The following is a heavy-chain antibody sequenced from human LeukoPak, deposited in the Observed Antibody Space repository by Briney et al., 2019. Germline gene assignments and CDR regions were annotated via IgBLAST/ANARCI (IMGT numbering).Heavy chain of an antibody. Sequence: PGGSLRLSCTASKVTFSNYWMHWVRQAPGKGLVWVSRINTDGTTTNYADSVRGRFTISRDNAKNTLYLQMNSLRAEDTALYYCATPGIREEYDFDCWGQATLLTVHS. D-gene: IGHD6-13*01. CDR1: KVTFSNYW. V-gene: IGHV3-74*01. CDR3: ATPGIREEYDFDC. CDR2: INTDGTTT. J-gene: IGHJ4*02.